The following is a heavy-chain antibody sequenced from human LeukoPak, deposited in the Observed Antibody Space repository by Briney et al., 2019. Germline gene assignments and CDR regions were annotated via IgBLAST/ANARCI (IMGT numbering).Heavy chain of an antibody. V-gene: IGHV4-4*07. CDR2: IYTSGST. CDR1: GGSISSYY. D-gene: IGHD3-3*01. CDR3: AREGYDFWSGYYRKDWFDP. Sequence: SXTLSLTCTVSGGSISSYYWSWIRQPAGKGLEWIGRIYTSGSTNYNPSLKSRVTMSVDTSKNQFSLKLSSVTAADTAVYYCAREGYDFWSGYYRKDWFDPWGQGTLVTVSS. J-gene: IGHJ5*02.